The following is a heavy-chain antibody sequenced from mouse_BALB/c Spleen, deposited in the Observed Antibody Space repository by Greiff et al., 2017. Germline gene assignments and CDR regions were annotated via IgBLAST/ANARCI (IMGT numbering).Heavy chain of an antibody. CDR1: GFTFSDYG. CDR2: ISNLAFSI. V-gene: IGHV5-15*02. D-gene: IGHD2-3*01. J-gene: IGHJ4*01. CDR3: ARDGYSYAMDY. Sequence: EVQGVESGGGLVQPGGSLKLSCAASGFTFSDYGMAWVRQAPGKGPEWVAFISNLAFSIYYADTVTGRFTISRENAKNTLYLEMSSLRSEDTAMYYCARDGYSYAMDYWGQGTSVTVSS.